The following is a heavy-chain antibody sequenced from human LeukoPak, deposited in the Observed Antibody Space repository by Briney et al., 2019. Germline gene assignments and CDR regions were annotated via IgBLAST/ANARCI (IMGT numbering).Heavy chain of an antibody. CDR1: GFTFSSYW. CDR2: INSDGSST. V-gene: IGHV3-74*01. D-gene: IGHD5-18*01. J-gene: IGHJ5*02. Sequence: PGGSLRLSCAASGFTFSSYWMHWVRQAPGKGLVWVSRINSDGSSTSYADSVKGRFTISRDNAKNTLYLQMNSLRAEDTAVYYCARGGGYSRRWFDPWGQGTLVTVSS. CDR3: ARGGGYSRRWFDP.